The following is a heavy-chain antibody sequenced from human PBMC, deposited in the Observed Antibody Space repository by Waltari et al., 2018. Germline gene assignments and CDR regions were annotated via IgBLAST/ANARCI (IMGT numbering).Heavy chain of an antibody. J-gene: IGHJ4*02. V-gene: IGHV4-34*01. CDR1: GGSFSGYS. CDR3: ARRGDYYGSGSYFDY. D-gene: IGHD3-10*01. CDR2: INHSGST. Sequence: QVQLQQWGAGLVQPSETLSLTCAVYGGSFSGYSCSWFPHPPGKGLEWIGEINHSGSTNYNPSLKSRVTISVDTSKNQFSLKLSSVTAADTAVYYCARRGDYYGSGSYFDYWGQGTLVTVSS.